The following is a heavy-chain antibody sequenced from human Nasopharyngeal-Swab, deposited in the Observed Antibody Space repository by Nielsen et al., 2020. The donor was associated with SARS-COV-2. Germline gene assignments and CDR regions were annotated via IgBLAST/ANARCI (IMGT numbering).Heavy chain of an antibody. CDR3: ASNLIQGFDY. Sequence: GGSLRLSCAASGFTFSSYAMHWVRQAPGQGLEWVAVISYDGSNKYYADSVKGRFTISRDNSKNTLYLQMNSLRAEDTAVYYCASNLIQGFDYWGQGTLVTVSS. V-gene: IGHV3-30-3*01. J-gene: IGHJ4*02. CDR1: GFTFSSYA. CDR2: ISYDGSNK. D-gene: IGHD2-8*01.